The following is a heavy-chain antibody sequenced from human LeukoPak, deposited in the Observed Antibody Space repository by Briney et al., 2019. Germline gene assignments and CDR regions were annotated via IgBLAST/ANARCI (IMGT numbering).Heavy chain of an antibody. CDR1: GFTFSSYA. CDR2: INDNGGGT. Sequence: PGGSLRLSCAASGFTFSSYAMTWVRQAPGKGLEWVSTINDNGGGTYYADSVKGRFTISRDNSKNTLYLQMNSLRAEDTAVYYCARERVPWIQLWLGYFDSWGQGTLVTVSS. V-gene: IGHV3-23*01. J-gene: IGHJ4*02. CDR3: ARERVPWIQLWLGYFDS. D-gene: IGHD5-18*01.